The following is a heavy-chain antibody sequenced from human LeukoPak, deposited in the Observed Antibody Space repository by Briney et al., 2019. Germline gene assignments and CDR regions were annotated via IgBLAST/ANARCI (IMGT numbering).Heavy chain of an antibody. CDR1: GGSFSGYY. CDR2: INHSGST. D-gene: IGHD3-22*01. CDR3: ARSPFDYDSSGYYVGNTDY. Sequence: SETLSLTCAVYGGSFSGYYWSWIRQPPGKGLEWIGEINHSGSTNYNPSLKSRVSISVETSKNQFSLKLSSVTAADTAVYYCARSPFDYDSSGYYVGNTDYWGQGTLVTVSS. J-gene: IGHJ4*02. V-gene: IGHV4-34*01.